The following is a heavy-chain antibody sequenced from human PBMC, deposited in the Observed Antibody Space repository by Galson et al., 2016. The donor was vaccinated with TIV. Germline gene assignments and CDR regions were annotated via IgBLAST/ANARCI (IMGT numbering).Heavy chain of an antibody. Sequence: SLRLSCAASGFTFDDYAMHWVRQPPGKGLEWVSGISWNSANRGYGESVKGRFTISRDNAMNSLYLQMNSLRVEDTALYYCAKARIRDYGGNGHYYYYAMDVWGQGTTVTVSS. CDR2: ISWNSANR. CDR1: GFTFDDYA. J-gene: IGHJ6*02. D-gene: IGHD4-23*01. V-gene: IGHV3-9*01. CDR3: AKARIRDYGGNGHYYYYAMDV.